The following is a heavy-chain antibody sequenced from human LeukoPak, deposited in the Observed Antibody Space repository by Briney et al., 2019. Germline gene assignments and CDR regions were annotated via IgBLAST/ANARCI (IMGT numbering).Heavy chain of an antibody. CDR1: GYTFSDYY. V-gene: IGHV1-2*06. D-gene: IGHD5-18*01. Sequence: EASVKVSCKTSGYTFSDYYMHWVRQAPGQGLEWMGRINPNSGVTIYAQRFQGRVTLTRDTSISTAYMELKSLRSDDTAVYYCARDLNDYCATTNCFTATDVDTTVVDNWGQEPWSPSPQ. CDR3: ARDLNDYCATTNCFTATDVDTTVVDN. J-gene: IGHJ4*01. CDR2: INPNSGVT.